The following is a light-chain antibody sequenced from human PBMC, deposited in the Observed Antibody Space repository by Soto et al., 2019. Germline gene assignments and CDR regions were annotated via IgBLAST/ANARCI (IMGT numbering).Light chain of an antibody. CDR2: AAS. Sequence: DIQMTQSPSSVSASVGDRVTITCRASQAISNWLAWYQQKPGKAPRLLIYAASSLQSGVPSRFSRSGFGTDFSRTFGSLQPEDFATDYGQQADSFPLAFGGGTKVEIK. J-gene: IGKJ4*01. CDR1: QAISNW. V-gene: IGKV1-12*01. CDR3: QQADSFPLA.